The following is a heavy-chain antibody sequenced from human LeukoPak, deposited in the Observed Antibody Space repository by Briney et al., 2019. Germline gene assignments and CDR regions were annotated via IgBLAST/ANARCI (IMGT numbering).Heavy chain of an antibody. D-gene: IGHD1-1*01. Sequence: SETLSLTCSVADDSITMYYWTWIRQPPGEGLEWIGYVDHTGSTNFNPSLNGLVSISRDTTKNLFSLRLRSVTAADTAVYFCARGRVSSSTWYSTYYYYFYMDVWGKGTTVTVSS. CDR1: DDSITMYY. V-gene: IGHV4-59*01. CDR3: ARGRVSSSTWYSTYYYYFYMDV. J-gene: IGHJ6*03. CDR2: VDHTGST.